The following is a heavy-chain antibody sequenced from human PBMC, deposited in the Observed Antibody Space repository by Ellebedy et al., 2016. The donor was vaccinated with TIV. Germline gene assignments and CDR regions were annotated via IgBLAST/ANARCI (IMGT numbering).Heavy chain of an antibody. CDR2: IYYSGST. V-gene: IGHV4-59*12. J-gene: IGHJ4*02. D-gene: IGHD3-22*01. CDR1: GGSISSYY. CDR3: ARGKSSGYYLFDY. Sequence: SETLSLTXTVSGGSISSYYWSWIRQPPGKGLEWIGYIYYSGSTNYNPSLKSRVTISVDTSKNQFSLKLSSVTAADTAVYYCARGKSSGYYLFDYWGQGTLVTVSS.